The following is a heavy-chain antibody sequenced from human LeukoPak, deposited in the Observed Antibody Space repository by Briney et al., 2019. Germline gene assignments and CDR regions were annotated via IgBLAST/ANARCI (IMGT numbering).Heavy chain of an antibody. V-gene: IGHV1-8*01. D-gene: IGHD3-9*01. Sequence: ASVKVSCKASGYTFTSYDINWVRQATGQGLGWMGWMNPNSGNTGYAQKFQGRVTMTRNTSISTAYMELSSLRSEDTAVYYCASGSGVLRYFDWFGQYDYWGQGTLVTVSS. J-gene: IGHJ4*02. CDR2: MNPNSGNT. CDR1: GYTFTSYD. CDR3: ASGSGVLRYFDWFGQYDY.